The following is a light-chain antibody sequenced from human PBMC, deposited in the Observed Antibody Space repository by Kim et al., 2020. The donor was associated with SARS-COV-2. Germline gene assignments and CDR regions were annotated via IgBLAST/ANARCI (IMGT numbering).Light chain of an antibody. Sequence: EIVLTQSPGSLSLSPGEGAALSCRASQSLGSTYLAWYQQKPGRAPRLLICGTSTRATGIPDRFSGSGSGRDFSLTINRLEPEDFAVYFCQQYDSSPLTFGGGTKLEI. V-gene: IGKV3-20*01. CDR1: QSLGSTY. CDR3: QQYDSSPLT. CDR2: GTS. J-gene: IGKJ4*01.